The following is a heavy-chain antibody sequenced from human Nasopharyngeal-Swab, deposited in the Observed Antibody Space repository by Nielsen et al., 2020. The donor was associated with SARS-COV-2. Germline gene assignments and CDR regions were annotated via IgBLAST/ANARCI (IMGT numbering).Heavy chain of an antibody. Sequence: SETLSLTCTVSGGSISSSSYYWGWIRQPPGKGLEWIGSIYYSGSTYYNPSLKSRVTISVDTSKNQFSLKLSSVTAADTAVYYCAGTYYYDSSGYYLLKNWATYYYGMDVWGQGTTVTVSS. D-gene: IGHD3-22*01. CDR1: GGSISSSSYY. J-gene: IGHJ6*02. V-gene: IGHV4-39*01. CDR3: AGTYYYDSSGYYLLKNWATYYYGMDV. CDR2: IYYSGST.